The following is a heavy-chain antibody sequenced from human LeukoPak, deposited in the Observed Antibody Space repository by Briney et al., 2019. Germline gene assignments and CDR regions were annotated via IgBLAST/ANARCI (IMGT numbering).Heavy chain of an antibody. J-gene: IGHJ6*02. Sequence: PGGSLRLSCAASGFTFRTYWMRWVREAPGKGGEGGANINQDCSEEYYVDSVKGRFTISRDNVNNSLYLQMNSLRAEDTAVYYCARDKTSGYQPRGVMDVWGQGSTVAVSS. V-gene: IGHV3-7*01. D-gene: IGHD5-12*01. CDR1: GFTFRTYW. CDR2: INQDCSEE. CDR3: ARDKTSGYQPRGVMDV.